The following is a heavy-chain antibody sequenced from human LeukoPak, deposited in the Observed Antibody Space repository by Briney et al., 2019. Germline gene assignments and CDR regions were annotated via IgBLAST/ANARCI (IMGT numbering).Heavy chain of an antibody. CDR2: ISLTGET. Sequence: SETLSLTCGVSGGSISSTNWWSWVRQPPGQGLEWIGEISLTGETNYNPSLKSRVTISVDKSKNQLSLRLSSVTAADTAVYYCAREAGGSWAFDIWGQGTMVTVSS. V-gene: IGHV4-4*02. J-gene: IGHJ3*02. CDR1: GGSISSTNW. D-gene: IGHD3-16*01. CDR3: AREAGGSWAFDI.